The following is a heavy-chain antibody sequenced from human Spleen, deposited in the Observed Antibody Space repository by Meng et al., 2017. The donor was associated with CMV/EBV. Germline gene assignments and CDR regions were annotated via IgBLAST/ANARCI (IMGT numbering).Heavy chain of an antibody. D-gene: IGHD2-2*01. Sequence: ASVKVSCKASGYTITGYYMHWVRQAPGHGLEWMGWMDPSSGKTGYAQKFQGRVTITWSTSIATAYMELTRLTSEDTAFYYCARRGFSTGWYPFDYWGHGTLVTVSS. CDR1: GYTITGYY. CDR3: ARRGFSTGWYPFDY. V-gene: IGHV1-8*03. J-gene: IGHJ4*01. CDR2: MDPSSGKT.